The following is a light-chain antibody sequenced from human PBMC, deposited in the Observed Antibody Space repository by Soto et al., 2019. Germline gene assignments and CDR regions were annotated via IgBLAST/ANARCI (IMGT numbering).Light chain of an antibody. CDR3: GSYTSASTLV. Sequence: QSALTQPASVSGSPGQSITISCTGTSSDVGAYNYVSWYQQHPGKAPKLMIYEVINRPSGVSNRFSGSKSGNTASLTTSGLQAEDEADYYCGSYTSASTLVFGTGTKVTVL. CDR2: EVI. CDR1: SSDVGAYNY. V-gene: IGLV2-14*01. J-gene: IGLJ1*01.